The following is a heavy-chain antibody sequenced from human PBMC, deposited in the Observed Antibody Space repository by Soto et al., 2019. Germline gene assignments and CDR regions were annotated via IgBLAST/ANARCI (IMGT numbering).Heavy chain of an antibody. CDR1: GFTFTDYW. D-gene: IGHD3-10*01. CDR2: IKQDGSAK. CDR3: GREAVIRGYYNWFDP. V-gene: IGHV3-7*03. Sequence: EVQLVESGGGLVQPGGSLRLSCAASGFTFTDYWMSWVRQAPGKGLEWVANIKQDGSAKYYVDSVKGRFTISRDNAKNSLYLQMNSLRTEDTAVYYCGREAVIRGYYNWFDPWGQGTLVTVSS. J-gene: IGHJ5*02.